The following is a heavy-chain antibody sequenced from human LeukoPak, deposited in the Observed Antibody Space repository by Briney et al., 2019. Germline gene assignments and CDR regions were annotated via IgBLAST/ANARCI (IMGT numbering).Heavy chain of an antibody. J-gene: IGHJ6*02. CDR1: GFTFSSYG. V-gene: IGHV3-33*01. D-gene: IGHD3-22*01. CDR2: IWYDGSNK. CDR3: ARDRSYYDSSGYLLYYYYYGMDV. Sequence: PGGSLRLSCAASGFTFSSYGMHWVRQAPGKGLEWVAVIWYDGSNKYYADSVKGRFTISRDNSKNTLYLQMNSLRAEDTAVYYCARDRSYYDSSGYLLYYYYYGMDVWGQGTTVTVSS.